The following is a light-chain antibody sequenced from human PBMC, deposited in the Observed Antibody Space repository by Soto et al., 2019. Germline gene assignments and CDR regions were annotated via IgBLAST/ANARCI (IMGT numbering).Light chain of an antibody. V-gene: IGLV2-14*01. CDR1: SSDVGGYNY. J-gene: IGLJ1*01. CDR3: SSYTSSSTLLYV. CDR2: DVS. Sequence: QSALTQPASVSGSPGQSITISCTGTSSDVGGYNYVSWYQQHPGKAPKIMMYDVSNRPSGVSNRFSGSKSGNTASLTISGLQAEDEADYYCSSYTSSSTLLYVFGTGTKLTVL.